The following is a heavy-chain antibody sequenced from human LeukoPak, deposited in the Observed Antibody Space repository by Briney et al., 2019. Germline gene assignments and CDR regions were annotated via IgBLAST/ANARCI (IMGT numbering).Heavy chain of an antibody. Sequence: GGSLRLSCAASGFTFSNYWMHWVRQAPGKGLEWVAAISGNGGRTYYTDSVKGRFTISRDNPKNTLYLLMNSLSAEDTALYYCAKEQTSSGYFDYWGQGTLVTVSS. V-gene: IGHV3-23*01. J-gene: IGHJ4*02. CDR1: GFTFSNYW. CDR3: AKEQTSSGYFDY. D-gene: IGHD3-10*01. CDR2: ISGNGGRT.